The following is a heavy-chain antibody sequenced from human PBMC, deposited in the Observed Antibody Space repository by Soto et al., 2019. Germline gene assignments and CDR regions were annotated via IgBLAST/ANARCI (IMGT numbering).Heavy chain of an antibody. J-gene: IGHJ4*02. D-gene: IGHD3-10*01. V-gene: IGHV4-59*01. Sequence: QVQLQESGPGLVKPSETLSLTCTVSGGSITSYYWTWIRQPPGKGLEWIGYIYSSGSTNYNPALKSRVTISVHTSKNQFSLKLNSVTAADTAVYYCARDGSGRPATYWGQGTLVTVSS. CDR1: GGSITSYY. CDR3: ARDGSGRPATY. CDR2: IYSSGST.